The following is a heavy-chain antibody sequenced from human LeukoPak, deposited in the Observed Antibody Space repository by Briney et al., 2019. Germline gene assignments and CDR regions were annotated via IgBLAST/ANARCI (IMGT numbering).Heavy chain of an antibody. CDR3: ARDRGYTYGHPLDY. J-gene: IGHJ4*02. CDR2: IWHDGSNK. Sequence: GSLRLSFAASGFTFSTYVIHWVRQAPGKGLEWVALIWHDGSNKYYGDSVKDRFTISRDNSKNTLYLQMDSLRDEDTAVYYCARDRGYTYGHPLDYWGQGTLVTVSS. CDR1: GFTFSTYV. V-gene: IGHV3-33*01. D-gene: IGHD5-18*01.